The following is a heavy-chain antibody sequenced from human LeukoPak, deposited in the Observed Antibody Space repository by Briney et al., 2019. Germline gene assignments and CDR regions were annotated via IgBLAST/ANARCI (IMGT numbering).Heavy chain of an antibody. V-gene: IGHV4-39*01. Sequence: SETLSLTCTVSGGSISSSSYYWGWIRQPPGKGLELIGNIYYSGSTYYNPSLKSRVTISVDTSKNQFSLKLSSVTAADTAVYYCARRFISVVVAPDWFDPWGQGTQVTVSS. D-gene: IGHD2-15*01. J-gene: IGHJ5*02. CDR2: IYYSGST. CDR1: GGSISSSSYY. CDR3: ARRFISVVVAPDWFDP.